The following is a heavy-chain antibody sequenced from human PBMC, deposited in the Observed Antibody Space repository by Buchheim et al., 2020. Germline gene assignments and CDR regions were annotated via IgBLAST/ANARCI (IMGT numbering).Heavy chain of an antibody. D-gene: IGHD3-3*01. CDR1: GFTFSSYE. V-gene: IGHV3-48*03. J-gene: IGHJ6*02. CDR3: ARGVIPYYDFWSGYPDGMDV. CDR2: INSSGSTI. Sequence: EVQLVESGGGLVQPGGSLRLSCAASGFTFSSYEMNWVRQAPGEGLEWVSYINSSGSTIYYADSVKGRFTISRDNAKNSLYLQMNSLRAEDTAVYYCARGVIPYYDFWSGYPDGMDVWGQGTT.